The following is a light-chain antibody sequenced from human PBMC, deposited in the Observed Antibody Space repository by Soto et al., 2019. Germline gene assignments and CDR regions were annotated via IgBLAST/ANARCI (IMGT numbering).Light chain of an antibody. J-gene: IGKJ1*01. CDR3: QQYNSYSWT. CDR1: QSISSW. V-gene: IGKV1-5*01. Sequence: DIQMTQSPSTLSASVGDRVTIACRASQSISSWLAWYQQKPGKAPRLLIYESSILQSGVPSRFSGSGSGTEFTLTISSLQPDDFATYYCQQYNSYSWTFGQGTKVEVK. CDR2: ESS.